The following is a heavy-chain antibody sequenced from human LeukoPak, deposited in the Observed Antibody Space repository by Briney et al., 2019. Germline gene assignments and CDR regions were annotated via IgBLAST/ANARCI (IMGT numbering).Heavy chain of an antibody. Sequence: TGGSLRLSCAASGFTFSSYAMSGVRQAPGKGLEWVSAISGSGGSPYYADSVKGRFTISRDDAKNSLYLQMSSLRAEDTAFYYCARDNNWGFDYWGQGALVTVSS. V-gene: IGHV3-23*01. CDR2: ISGSGGSP. CDR1: GFTFSSYA. D-gene: IGHD7-27*01. CDR3: ARDNNWGFDY. J-gene: IGHJ4*02.